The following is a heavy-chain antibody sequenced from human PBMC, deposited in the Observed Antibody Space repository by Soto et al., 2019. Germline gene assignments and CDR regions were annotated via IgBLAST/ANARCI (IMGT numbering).Heavy chain of an antibody. J-gene: IGHJ4*02. CDR3: ARHYDSSGGFDY. CDR1: GFTFSSYA. V-gene: IGHV3-30-3*01. CDR2: ISYDGSNK. D-gene: IGHD3-22*01. Sequence: ESGGGVVQPGRSLRLSCAASGFTFSSYAMHWVRQAPGKGLEWVAVISYDGSNKYYADSVKGRFTISRDNSKNTLYLQMNSLRAEDTAVYYCARHYDSSGGFDYWGQGTLVTVSS.